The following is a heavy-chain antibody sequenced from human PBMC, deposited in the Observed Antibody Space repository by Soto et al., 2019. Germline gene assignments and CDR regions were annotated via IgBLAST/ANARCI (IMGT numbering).Heavy chain of an antibody. Sequence: GRSLKLYCAASGFTVSSHYMSWVRQTPGKGLEWVSILYASDSTFYADSVEGRFTISRDNSKNTVYLQLNSLRAEDTAMYYCATTVTRLIAFDVWGQGTMVTVSS. D-gene: IGHD4-17*01. J-gene: IGHJ3*01. V-gene: IGHV3-53*01. CDR3: ATTVTRLIAFDV. CDR2: LYASDST. CDR1: GFTVSSHY.